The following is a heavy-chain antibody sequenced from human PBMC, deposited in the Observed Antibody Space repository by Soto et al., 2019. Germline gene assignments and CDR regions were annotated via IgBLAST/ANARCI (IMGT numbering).Heavy chain of an antibody. CDR1: GYTFTSYG. D-gene: IGHD2-15*01. Sequence: GASVKVSCKASGYTFTSYGISWVRQAPGQGLEWMGWISAYNGNTNYAQKLQGRVTMTTDTSTSTAYMELRSLRSDDTAVYYCARGGGDVCSGGSCHYYYYMDVWGKGTTVTVSS. CDR2: ISAYNGNT. CDR3: ARGGGDVCSGGSCHYYYYMDV. J-gene: IGHJ6*03. V-gene: IGHV1-18*01.